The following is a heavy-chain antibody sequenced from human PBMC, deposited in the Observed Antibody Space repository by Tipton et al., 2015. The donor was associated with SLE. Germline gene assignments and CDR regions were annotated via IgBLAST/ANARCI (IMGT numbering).Heavy chain of an antibody. V-gene: IGHV4-34*01. D-gene: IGHD3-3*01. CDR1: GGSFSGYY. CDR2: INHSGST. Sequence: LRLSCAVYGGSFSGYYWSWIRQPPGKGLEWIGEINHSGSTNYNPSLKSRVTISVDTSKNQFSLKLSSVTAADTAVYYCARARSDFWSGYYGDWGQGTLVTVSS. CDR3: ARARSDFWSGYYGD. J-gene: IGHJ4*02.